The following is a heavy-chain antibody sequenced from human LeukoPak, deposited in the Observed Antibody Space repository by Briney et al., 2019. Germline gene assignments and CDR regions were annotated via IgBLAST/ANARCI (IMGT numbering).Heavy chain of an antibody. CDR2: ISSSGSTI. J-gene: IGHJ4*02. D-gene: IGHD2-2*01. CDR1: GFTFSDYY. V-gene: IGHV3-11*04. Sequence: GGSLRLSCAASGFTFSDYYMSWIRQAPGKGLEWVSYISSSGSTIYYADSVKGRFTISRDNAKNSLYLQMNSLRAEDTAVYYCARDGCSSTSCLRAFDYWGQGTLVTVSS. CDR3: ARDGCSSTSCLRAFDY.